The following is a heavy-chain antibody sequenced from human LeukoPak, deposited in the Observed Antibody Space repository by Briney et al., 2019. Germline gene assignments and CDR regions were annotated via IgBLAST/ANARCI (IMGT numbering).Heavy chain of an antibody. CDR1: GFTFDDYA. V-gene: IGHV3-21*01. Sequence: GGSLRLSCAVSGFTFDDYAMHWVRQVPGKGLEWVSSISSSSSYIYYADSVKGRFTISRDNAKNSLYLQMNSLRAEDTAVYYCARDYYDSSGYPFDYWGQGTLVTVSS. D-gene: IGHD3-22*01. CDR2: ISSSSSYI. CDR3: ARDYYDSSGYPFDY. J-gene: IGHJ4*02.